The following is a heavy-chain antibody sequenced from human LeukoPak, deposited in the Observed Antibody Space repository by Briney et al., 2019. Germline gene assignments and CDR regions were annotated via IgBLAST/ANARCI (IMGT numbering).Heavy chain of an antibody. CDR3: ARDFNWAFDF. V-gene: IGHV3-23*01. J-gene: IGHJ4*02. D-gene: IGHD1-1*01. CDR1: GFIFSSYA. Sequence: GGSLRLSCAASGFIFSSYAMSWVRQAPGKGLEWISAISGGGAATYYADSVKGRFTISRDKSKNTLYLQMNSLRAEDSAVYYCARDFNWAFDFWGQGILVTVSS. CDR2: ISGGGAAT.